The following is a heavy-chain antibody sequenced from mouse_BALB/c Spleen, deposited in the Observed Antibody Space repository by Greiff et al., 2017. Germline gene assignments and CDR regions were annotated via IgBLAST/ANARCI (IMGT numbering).Heavy chain of an antibody. Sequence: EVMLVESGPSLVKPSQTLSLTCSVTGDSITSGYWNWIRKFPGNKLEYMGYISYSGSTYYNPSLKSRISITRDTSKNQYYLQLNSVTTEDTATYYCARKFYYGYDNYAMDYWGQGTSVTVSS. CDR1: GDSITSGY. V-gene: IGHV3-8*02. D-gene: IGHD2-2*01. J-gene: IGHJ4*01. CDR2: ISYSGST. CDR3: ARKFYYGYDNYAMDY.